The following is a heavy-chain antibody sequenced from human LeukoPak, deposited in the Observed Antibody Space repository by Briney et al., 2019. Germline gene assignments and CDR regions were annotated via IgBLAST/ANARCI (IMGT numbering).Heavy chain of an antibody. CDR3: ARVPTRKVVANFDP. V-gene: IGHV1-2*02. CDR2: INPNSGGT. CDR1: GYTFTGYH. J-gene: IGHJ5*02. D-gene: IGHD2-15*01. Sequence: ASVKVSCKASGYTFTGYHMHWVRQAPGQGLEWMGWINPNSGGTNYAQKFQGRVTMTRDTSISTAYMELSRLRSDDTAVYYCARVPTRKVVANFDPWGQGTLVTVSS.